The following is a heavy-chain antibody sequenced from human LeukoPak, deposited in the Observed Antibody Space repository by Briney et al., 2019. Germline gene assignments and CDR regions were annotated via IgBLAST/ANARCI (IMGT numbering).Heavy chain of an antibody. CDR2: IYPGESDT. J-gene: IGHJ4*02. CDR1: GYSFTSYW. D-gene: IGHD6-13*01. CDR3: ARQAAAAGQPFDY. Sequence: PGESLKISCKGSGYSFTSYWIGWVRQLPGKGLEWMGIIYPGESDTRYSPSFQGQVTISADKSISTAYLQWSSLKASDTAMYYCARQAAAAGQPFDYWGQGTLVTVSS. V-gene: IGHV5-51*01.